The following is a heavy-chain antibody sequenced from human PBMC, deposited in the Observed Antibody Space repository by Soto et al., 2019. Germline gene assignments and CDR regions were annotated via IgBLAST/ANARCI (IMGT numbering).Heavy chain of an antibody. V-gene: IGHV3-7*01. J-gene: IGHJ4*02. D-gene: IGHD3-22*01. CDR1: GFTFRHYW. Sequence: GGSLRLSCAASGFTFRHYWMTWVRQAPGKGLEWVANIKDDGSEIYYVDSVKGRFTISGDNAKNSLFLQMNSLGAEDTAVYYCARDTNYFDSSAYYDALDLWGQGTLVTVSS. CDR2: IKDDGSEI. CDR3: ARDTNYFDSSAYYDALDL.